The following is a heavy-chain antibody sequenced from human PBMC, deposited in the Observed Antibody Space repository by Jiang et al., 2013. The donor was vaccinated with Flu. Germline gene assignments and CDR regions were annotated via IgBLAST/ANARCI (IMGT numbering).Heavy chain of an antibody. J-gene: IGHJ4*02. Sequence: PGGSLRLSCAASGFTFSAYAMTWVRQAAGKGLEWVSVISDNGINAYYGDSVKGRFTISRDNSKKTLYLQMNSLRAEDTAIYYCAKGRVGGTGGDYWGQGIQVSVSS. CDR2: ISDNGINA. CDR1: GFTFSAYA. CDR3: AKGRVGGTGGDY. D-gene: IGHD1-26*01. V-gene: IGHV3-23*01.